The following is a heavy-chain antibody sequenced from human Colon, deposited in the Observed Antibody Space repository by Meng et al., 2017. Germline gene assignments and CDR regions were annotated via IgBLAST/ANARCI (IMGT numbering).Heavy chain of an antibody. V-gene: IGHV4-30-4*01. CDR3: ARDRKHYGERGWFDP. J-gene: IGHJ5*02. D-gene: IGHD4-17*01. CDR1: GGSISSGDYY. CDR2: IYYSGST. Sequence: HVPLQAAGPGPVHPSHTLSLPCTVSGGSISSGDYYWSWIRQPPGKGLEWIGYIYYSGSTYSNASLKSRVTISIDRSKNQFSLKLSSVTAADTAVYYCARDRKHYGERGWFDPWGQGTLVTASS.